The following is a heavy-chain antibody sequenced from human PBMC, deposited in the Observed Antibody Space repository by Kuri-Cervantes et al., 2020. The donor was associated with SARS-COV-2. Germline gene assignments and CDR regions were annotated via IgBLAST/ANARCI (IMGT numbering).Heavy chain of an antibody. Sequence: GSLRLSCTVSGGSISSSSYYWGWIRQPPGKGLEWIGSIYYSESTYYNPSLKSRVTISVDTSKNQFSLKLSSVTAADTAVYYCATHYDFWSAFDYWGQGTLVTVSS. J-gene: IGHJ4*02. CDR2: IYYSEST. D-gene: IGHD3-3*01. V-gene: IGHV4-39*01. CDR1: GGSISSSSYY. CDR3: ATHYDFWSAFDY.